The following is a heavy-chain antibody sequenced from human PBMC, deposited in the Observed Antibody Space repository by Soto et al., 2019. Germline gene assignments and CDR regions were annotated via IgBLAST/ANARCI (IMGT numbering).Heavy chain of an antibody. CDR2: MNPNSGNT. Sequence: ASVKASCKASGYTFTSYDINWVRQATGQGLEWMGWMNPNSGNTGYAQKFQGRVTMTRNTSISTAYMELSSLRSEDTAVYYCARDQVAWNPHYYYYGRDVWGQGTTVTVSS. V-gene: IGHV1-8*01. D-gene: IGHD1-1*01. J-gene: IGHJ6*02. CDR1: GYTFTSYD. CDR3: ARDQVAWNPHYYYYGRDV.